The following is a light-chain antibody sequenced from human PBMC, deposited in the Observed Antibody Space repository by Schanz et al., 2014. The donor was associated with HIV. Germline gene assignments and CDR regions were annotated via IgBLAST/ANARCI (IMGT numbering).Light chain of an antibody. J-gene: IGLJ3*02. Sequence: QSVLTQPASVSGSRGQSITISCTGTSSDVGGYNYVSWYQQHPGKAPKVMIYDVSNRPSGVSNRFSGSKSGNTASLTISGLQAEDEADYYCSSYAGSNNFWVFGGGTKLTVL. CDR3: SSYAGSNNFWV. CDR1: SSDVGGYNY. CDR2: DVS. V-gene: IGLV2-14*03.